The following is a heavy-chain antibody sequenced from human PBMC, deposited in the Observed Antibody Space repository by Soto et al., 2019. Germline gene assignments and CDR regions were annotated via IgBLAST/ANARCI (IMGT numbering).Heavy chain of an antibody. Sequence: ASVKVPCKPSGYTFTSYGISWVRQAPGQGLDWKGWISAYSGDTNYVQNLQGRVTMTTDTSTSTAYMELRSLRSDDTAVYYCARVRCSSTSCYFGEDYYYYGLDVWGQGTTVTVSS. CDR2: ISAYSGDT. CDR1: GYTFTSYG. D-gene: IGHD2-2*01. V-gene: IGHV1-18*04. J-gene: IGHJ6*02. CDR3: ARVRCSSTSCYFGEDYYYYGLDV.